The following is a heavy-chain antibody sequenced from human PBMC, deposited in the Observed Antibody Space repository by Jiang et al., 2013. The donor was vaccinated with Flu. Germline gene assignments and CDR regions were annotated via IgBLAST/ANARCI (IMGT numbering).Heavy chain of an antibody. CDR1: GYTFIDSY. CDR2: ITPYNGDT. V-gene: IGHV1-18*01. CDR3: ARVEQVLILGGIRWLDP. Sequence: GAEVKKPGASVKVSCKASGYTFIDSYITWVRQAPGQGLEWMGWITPYNGDTKYEQKFQGRVTMTTDTSTTTVYMELRSLRSEDTAVYYCARVEQVLILGGIRWLDPWGQGTLVTVSS. D-gene: IGHD3-10*01. J-gene: IGHJ5*02.